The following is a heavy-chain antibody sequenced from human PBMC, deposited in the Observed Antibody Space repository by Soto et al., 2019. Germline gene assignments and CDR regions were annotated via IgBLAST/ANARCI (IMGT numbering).Heavy chain of an antibody. CDR2: ISYDGSNK. J-gene: IGHJ4*02. Sequence: LRLSCGDSGFTFRSYAMHWVRQTPGKGLEWVAVISYDGSNKHYADSVKGRFSISRDNAKDMLYLQMDSLSSEDTAVYYCVRSMIIVVRLIGLGYWGQRTLVTVSS. CDR1: GFTFRSYA. CDR3: VRSMIIVVRLIGLGY. D-gene: IGHD3-22*01. V-gene: IGHV3-30-3*01.